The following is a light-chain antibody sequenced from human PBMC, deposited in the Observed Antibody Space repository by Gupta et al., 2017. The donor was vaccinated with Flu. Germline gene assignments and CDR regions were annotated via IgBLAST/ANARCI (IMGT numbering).Light chain of an antibody. V-gene: IGLV10-54*04. CDR2: TNN. J-gene: IGLJ2*01. Sequence: CIGTATILARNEHLSCRNTRASLPKLLSWTNNNRPSVIAVRFSATRSGSTASLTITGIQPADDADYYCSACDTTLTSWVFGGGTKLTVL. CDR1: ATILARN. CDR3: SACDTTLTSWV.